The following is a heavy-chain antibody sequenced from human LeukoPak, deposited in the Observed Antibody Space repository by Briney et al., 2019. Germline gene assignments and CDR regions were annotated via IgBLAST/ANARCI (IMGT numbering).Heavy chain of an antibody. CDR2: ISSSSSYI. V-gene: IGHV3-21*01. CDR1: GFTFSSFS. CDR3: ARDRGDGYTDY. J-gene: IGHJ4*02. Sequence: GGSLRLSCAASGFTFSSFSMNWVRQAPGKGLEWVSSISSSSSYIYYADSVKGRFTISRDNAKNSLYLQMNSLRAEDTAVYYCARDRGDGYTDYWGQGTLVTVSS. D-gene: IGHD5-24*01.